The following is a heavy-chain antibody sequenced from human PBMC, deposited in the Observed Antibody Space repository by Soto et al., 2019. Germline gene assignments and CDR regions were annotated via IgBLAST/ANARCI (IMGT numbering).Heavy chain of an antibody. V-gene: IGHV1-8*01. CDR3: ARMETFGSLNWFDP. CDR1: GYSFTNND. CDR2: MNPGSGDT. J-gene: IGHJ5*02. D-gene: IGHD3-16*01. Sequence: ASVKVSCKASGYSFTNNDVSWARQATGQGLEWMGWMNPGSGDTGYAQKFQGRVTMTRDISIATAYMELSSLRSDDTAIYYCARMETFGSLNWFDPWGQGTLVTVSS.